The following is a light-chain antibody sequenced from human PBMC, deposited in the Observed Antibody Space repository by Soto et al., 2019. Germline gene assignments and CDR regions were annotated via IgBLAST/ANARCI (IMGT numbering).Light chain of an antibody. CDR2: DAS. V-gene: IGKV1-5*01. CDR1: QSISSW. J-gene: IGKJ3*01. CDR3: HQYNNFPP. Sequence: DIQMTQSPSVLSASVGDRVSITCRASQSISSWLAWYQQKPGKPPTLLIYDASTLESGVPSRFSGRGYGTEFTLTFDCLRPDDFATYFRHQYNNFPPFGPGTKVQIK.